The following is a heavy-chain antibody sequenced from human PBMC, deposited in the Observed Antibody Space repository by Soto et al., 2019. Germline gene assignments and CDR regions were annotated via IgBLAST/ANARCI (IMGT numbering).Heavy chain of an antibody. Sequence: QVQLQESGPGLVKPSETLSLTCTVSGGPIGSYYWSWIRQSPGKGLEWFGCVYYSDGTNYNPSLKIRVTISLDRSKNQFSLRLTSVTAADTAVYYCARTEASSWSFFYYGMDVWGQGTTVAVSS. CDR2: VYYSDGT. CDR1: GGPIGSYY. CDR3: ARTEASSWSFFYYGMDV. V-gene: IGHV4-59*01. J-gene: IGHJ6*02. D-gene: IGHD6-13*01.